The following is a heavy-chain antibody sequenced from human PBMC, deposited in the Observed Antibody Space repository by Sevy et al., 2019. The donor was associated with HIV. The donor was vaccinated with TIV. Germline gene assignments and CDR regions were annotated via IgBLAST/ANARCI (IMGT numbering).Heavy chain of an antibody. V-gene: IGHV3-33*08. D-gene: IGHD2-21*02. CDR3: ARVGPYCGGDCYWFDY. CDR2: IWNNGSSK. J-gene: IGHJ4*02. Sequence: GGSLRLSCTVSGFIFSNFAMHWVRQAPGKGLELVAVIWNNGSSKSYADSVKGRFTISRDSSKNTLYLQMNTLRAEDTAVYYCARVGPYCGGDCYWFDYWGQGSLVTVSS. CDR1: GFIFSNFA.